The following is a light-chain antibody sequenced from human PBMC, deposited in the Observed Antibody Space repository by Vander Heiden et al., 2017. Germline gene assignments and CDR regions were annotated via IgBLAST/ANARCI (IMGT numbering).Light chain of an antibody. CDR1: QDISNY. CDR3: QQDDNLPIT. Sequence: DIQMTQSPSSLSAFVGDRVTITCQASQDISNYLNWYQQKPGKAPKLLIYDASNLETGVPSRFSGSGSGTDFTFTISSLQPEDVATYYCQQDDNLPITFGRGTKVEIK. V-gene: IGKV1-33*01. J-gene: IGKJ4*01. CDR2: DAS.